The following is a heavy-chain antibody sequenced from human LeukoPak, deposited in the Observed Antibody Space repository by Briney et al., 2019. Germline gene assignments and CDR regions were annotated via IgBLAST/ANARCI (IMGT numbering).Heavy chain of an antibody. V-gene: IGHV3-33*01. CDR2: IWYDGSNK. CDR1: GFTFSSHG. D-gene: IGHD6-13*01. Sequence: GGSLRLSCAASGFTFSSHGMHWVRQAPGKGLEWVAVIWYDGSNKFYADSVRGRFTISRDNSKNTLYLQMNSLRAEDTAVYYCASSWHLDYWGQGTLVTVSS. CDR3: ASSWHLDY. J-gene: IGHJ4*02.